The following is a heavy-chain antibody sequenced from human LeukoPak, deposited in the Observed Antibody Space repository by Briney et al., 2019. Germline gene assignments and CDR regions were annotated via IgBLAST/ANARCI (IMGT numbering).Heavy chain of an antibody. V-gene: IGHV3-74*03. J-gene: IGHJ3*02. Sequence: GGSLTLSCAASGFTFDITWLHWVRQPPGKGLVWVARITSDGSSTTYAESVKGRFTISRDNAKNTLYLQMNSLRAEDTAVYYCARAKRNGFDIWGQGTMVTVSS. CDR1: GFTFDITW. CDR2: ITSDGSST. CDR3: ARAKRNGFDI.